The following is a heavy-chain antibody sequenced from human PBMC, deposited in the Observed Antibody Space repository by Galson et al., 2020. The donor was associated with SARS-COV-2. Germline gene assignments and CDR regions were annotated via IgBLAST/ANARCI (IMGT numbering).Heavy chain of an antibody. V-gene: IGHV3-30*04. D-gene: IGHD6-13*01. CDR2: ISYDGTKR. CDR3: ARETDDYTSSWYDY. J-gene: IGHJ4*02. Sequence: GGCLRLSCRASGFTFSSSAMHCVRQAPGKGLEWVAIISYDGTKRYNLDSVKGRFTISRDNSKNTLFLQMDSLTTEDTAVYYCARETDDYTSSWYDYWGQGTLVTVSS. CDR1: GFTFSSSA.